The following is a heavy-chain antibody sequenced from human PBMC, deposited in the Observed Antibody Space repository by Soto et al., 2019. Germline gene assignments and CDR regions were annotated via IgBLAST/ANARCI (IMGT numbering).Heavy chain of an antibody. CDR1: GYSFTSYW. V-gene: IGHV5-51*01. CDR3: AGGIVVVPAAIGSWFDP. Sequence: GESLKISCKSSGYSFTSYWIAWVRQMPGKGLEWMGSIYPGDSDTRYSPSFQGQVTISADKSISTAYLQWSSLKASDTAMYYCAGGIVVVPAAIGSWFDPWGQGTLVTVSS. CDR2: IYPGDSDT. J-gene: IGHJ5*02. D-gene: IGHD2-2*02.